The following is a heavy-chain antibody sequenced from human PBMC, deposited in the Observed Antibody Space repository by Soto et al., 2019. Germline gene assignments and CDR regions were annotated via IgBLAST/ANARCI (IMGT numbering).Heavy chain of an antibody. CDR3: ARVPWQWLGGYAFDI. CDR1: GGSINSYY. V-gene: IGHV4-59*01. CDR2: IYYSGST. J-gene: IGHJ3*02. Sequence: QVQLQESGPGLVKPSETLSLTCTVSGGSINSYYWSWIRQPPGKGLEWIGYIYYSGSTNYNPSLKSRATISEDTSKNQFTLKLSSVTAADTAVYYCARVPWQWLGGYAFDIWGQGTMVTVSS. D-gene: IGHD6-19*01.